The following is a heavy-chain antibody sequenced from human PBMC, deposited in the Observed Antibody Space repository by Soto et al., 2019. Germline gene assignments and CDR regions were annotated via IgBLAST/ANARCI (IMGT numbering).Heavy chain of an antibody. CDR1: GCSFSGYY. J-gene: IGHJ6*03. Sequence: SETLSLTCAFYGCSFSGYYWSWIRQPPGKGLEWIGEINHSGSTNYNPSLKSRVTISVDTSKNQFSLKLSSVTAADTAVYYCARKGPQIPMVRGVIPWRTYHYMDVWGKGTTVTVSS. D-gene: IGHD3-10*01. V-gene: IGHV4-34*01. CDR3: ARKGPQIPMVRGVIPWRTYHYMDV. CDR2: INHSGST.